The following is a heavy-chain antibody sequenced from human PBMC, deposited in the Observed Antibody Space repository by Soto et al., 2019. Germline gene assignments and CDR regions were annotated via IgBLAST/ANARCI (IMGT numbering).Heavy chain of an antibody. V-gene: IGHV1-18*01. CDR2: ISAYNGNT. CDR3: ARDGVLGYCSGGSCYYNWFDP. D-gene: IGHD2-15*01. CDR1: GYTFTSYG. Sequence: QVQLVQSGAEVKKPGASVKVSCKASGYTFTSYGIIWVRQAPGQGLEWMGWISAYNGNTNYAQKLQGRVTMTTDTSTSTAYMELRSLRSDDTAVYYCARDGVLGYCSGGSCYYNWFDPWGQGTLVTVSS. J-gene: IGHJ5*02.